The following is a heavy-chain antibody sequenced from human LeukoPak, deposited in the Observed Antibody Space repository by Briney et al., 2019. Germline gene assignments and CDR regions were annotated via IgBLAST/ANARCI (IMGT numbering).Heavy chain of an antibody. CDR2: MNPNSGNT. CDR1: GYTFTSYD. J-gene: IGHJ5*02. Sequence: ASVKVSCKASGYTFTSYDINRVRQATGQGLEWMGWMNPNSGNTGYAQKFQGRVTMTRNTSISTAYMELSSLRSEDTAVYYCARGRRIVVPAARTRVNWFDPWGQGTLVTVSS. V-gene: IGHV1-8*01. D-gene: IGHD2-2*01. CDR3: ARGRRIVVPAARTRVNWFDP.